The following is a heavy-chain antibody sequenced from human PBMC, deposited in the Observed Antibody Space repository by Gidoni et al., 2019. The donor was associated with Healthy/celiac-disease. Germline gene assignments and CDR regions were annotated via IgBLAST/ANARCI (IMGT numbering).Heavy chain of an antibody. CDR3: TTDEYYYDSSGYLYY. CDR2: IKRKTDGGTT. D-gene: IGHD3-22*01. Sequence: EVQLVESGGGLVKPGGSLRLSCAASGFTFSNAWMNWVRQAPGKGLEWVGRIKRKTDGGTTDYAAPVKGRFTISRDDSKNTLYLQMNSLKTEDTAVYYCTTDEYYYDSSGYLYYWGQGTLVTVSS. V-gene: IGHV3-15*07. CDR1: GFTFSNAW. J-gene: IGHJ4*02.